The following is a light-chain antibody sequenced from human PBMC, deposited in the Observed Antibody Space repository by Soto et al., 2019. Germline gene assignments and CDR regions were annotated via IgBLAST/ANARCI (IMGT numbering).Light chain of an antibody. CDR3: QQRSNWPSIT. CDR1: QIISDTS. CDR2: DAS. J-gene: IGKJ5*01. Sequence: EIVLTQSPGTLSLSPGDRATPSCRAIQIISDTSLAWYQQKPGQAPRLLIYDASSRATGIPDRFSGSGSGTDFTLTISSLEPEDVAVYHCQQRSNWPSITFGQGTRLEIK. V-gene: IGKV3D-20*02.